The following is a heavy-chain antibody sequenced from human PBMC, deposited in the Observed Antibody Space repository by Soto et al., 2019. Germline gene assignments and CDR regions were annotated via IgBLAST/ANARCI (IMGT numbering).Heavy chain of an antibody. D-gene: IGHD5-12*01. CDR3: ARDAQSGYDYGTHYYYGMDV. J-gene: IGHJ6*02. CDR2: ISSSSSYI. CDR1: GFTFSSYS. Sequence: GGSLRLSCAASGFTFSSYSMNWVRQAPGKGLEWVSSISSSSSYIYYADSVKGRFTISRDNAKNSLYLQMNSLRAEDTAVYYCARDAQSGYDYGTHYYYGMDVWGQGTTVTVSS. V-gene: IGHV3-21*01.